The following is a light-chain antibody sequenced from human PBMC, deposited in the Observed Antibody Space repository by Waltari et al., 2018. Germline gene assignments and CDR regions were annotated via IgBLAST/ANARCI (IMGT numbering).Light chain of an antibody. V-gene: IGLV2-14*03. CDR1: TGDIGSYNY. CDR2: DVT. CDR3: SSYTGRQTLEI. Sequence: QSALTQPASVSGSPGQSITISCTGTTGDIGSYNYVSWYQHHPGKAPKLLIYDVTKRPSGISNRFSGSKSGNTASLTISGLQADDEADYYCSSYTGRQTLEIFGGGTKLTVL. J-gene: IGLJ2*01.